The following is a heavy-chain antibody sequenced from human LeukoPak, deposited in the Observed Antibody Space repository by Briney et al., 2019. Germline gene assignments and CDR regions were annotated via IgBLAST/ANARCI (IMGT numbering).Heavy chain of an antibody. D-gene: IGHD2-2*02. J-gene: IGHJ1*01. CDR1: GGSFSGYY. CDR3: AREVYCSSTSCYTGYFQH. V-gene: IGHV4-34*01. Sequence: PSETLSLTCAVYGGSFSGYYWSWIRQPPGKGLEWIGEINHSGSTNYNPSLKSRVTISVDTSKNQFSLKLSSVTAADTAVYYCAREVYCSSTSCYTGYFQHWGQGTLVTVSS. CDR2: INHSGST.